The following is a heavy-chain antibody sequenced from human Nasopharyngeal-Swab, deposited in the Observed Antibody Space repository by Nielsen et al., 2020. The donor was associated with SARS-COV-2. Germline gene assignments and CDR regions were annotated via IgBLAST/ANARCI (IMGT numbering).Heavy chain of an antibody. CDR3: AKDPRNTAMVNYFDY. V-gene: IGHV3-23*01. J-gene: IGHJ4*02. Sequence: GGSLRLSCAASGFTFSSYAMSWVRQAPGKGLEWVSAISGSGGSTYYADSVKGRFTISRDKSKNTLYLQMNSLRAEDTAVYYCAKDPRNTAMVNYFDYWGQGTLVTVSS. D-gene: IGHD5-18*01. CDR1: GFTFSSYA. CDR2: ISGSGGST.